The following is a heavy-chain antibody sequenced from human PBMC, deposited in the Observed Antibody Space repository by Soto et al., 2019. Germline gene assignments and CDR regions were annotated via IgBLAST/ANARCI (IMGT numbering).Heavy chain of an antibody. CDR1: GFTFSSYS. CDR2: ISSSSSYI. Sequence: GSLRLSCAASGFTFSSYSMNWVRQAPGKGLEWVSSISSSSSYIYYADSVKGRFTISRDNAKNSLYLQMNSLRAEDTAVYYCARQTTHDYGDYAAFDIWGQGTMVTVSS. V-gene: IGHV3-21*01. J-gene: IGHJ3*02. CDR3: ARQTTHDYGDYAAFDI. D-gene: IGHD4-17*01.